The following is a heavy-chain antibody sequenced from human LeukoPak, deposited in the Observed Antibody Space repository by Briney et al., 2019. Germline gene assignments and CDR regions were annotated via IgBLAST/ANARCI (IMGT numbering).Heavy chain of an antibody. D-gene: IGHD5-18*01. CDR2: TYYRSKWYN. CDR1: GDSVSSNSVF. Sequence: SQTLSLTCAISGDSVSSNSVFWHWIRQSPSRGLEWLGRTYYRSKWYNDYAVSVKSRITINPDTSKNQFSLQLNSVTPEDTAVYYCVRQEGYGLLDNWGQGTLVTVSS. V-gene: IGHV6-1*01. J-gene: IGHJ4*02. CDR3: VRQEGYGLLDN.